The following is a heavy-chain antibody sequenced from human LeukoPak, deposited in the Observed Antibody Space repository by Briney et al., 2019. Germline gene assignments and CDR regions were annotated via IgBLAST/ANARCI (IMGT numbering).Heavy chain of an antibody. CDR2: ISTDGSST. D-gene: IGHD6-6*01. CDR3: VREYSSSSGRAFDI. Sequence: PGGSLRLSCAASGFTFSSYWIHWVRQAPGNGLVWVSRISTDGSSTNSADSVKGRLTISRDNAKNTLYLQMNSLRAEDTAVYYCVREYSSSSGRAFDIWGQGTMVTVSP. CDR1: GFTFSSYW. J-gene: IGHJ3*02. V-gene: IGHV3-74*01.